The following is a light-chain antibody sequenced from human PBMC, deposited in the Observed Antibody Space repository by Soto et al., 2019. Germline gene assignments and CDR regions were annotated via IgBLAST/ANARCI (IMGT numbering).Light chain of an antibody. CDR2: GAS. V-gene: IGKV3-15*01. CDR1: QTVSRS. CDR3: QQYIRWPLT. Sequence: EVVLTQSPDTLSVSPGERATLSCRASQTVSRSLAWYQQKPGQAPRLLIYGASTRAAGVPGRFSGSGSGTDFTLTISSLQSEDFAVYYCQQYIRWPLTFGGGTKVEIK. J-gene: IGKJ4*01.